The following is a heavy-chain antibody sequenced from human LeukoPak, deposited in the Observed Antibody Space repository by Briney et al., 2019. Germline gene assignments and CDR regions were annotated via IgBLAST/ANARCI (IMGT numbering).Heavy chain of an antibody. CDR2: IYYSGST. CDR1: GGSISSYY. V-gene: IGHV4-59*01. J-gene: IGHJ4*02. Sequence: SETLSLTCTVSGGSISSYYWSWIRQPPGKGLEWIGYIYYSGSTNYNPSLKSRVTISVDTSKNQVSLKLSSVTAADTAVYYCARSRSRYDSSGYRVYYFDYWGQGTLVTVSS. CDR3: ARSRSRYDSSGYRVYYFDY. D-gene: IGHD3-22*01.